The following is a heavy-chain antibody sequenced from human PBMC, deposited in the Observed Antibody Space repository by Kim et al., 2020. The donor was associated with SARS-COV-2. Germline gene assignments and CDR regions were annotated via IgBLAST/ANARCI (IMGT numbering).Heavy chain of an antibody. J-gene: IGHJ4*02. Sequence: GGSLRLSCTASGFTFGDYAMSWVRQAPGKGLEWVGFIRSKAYGVTTEYAASVKGIISISRDDSKSNAYLQMNSLKTEDTAVYYCTRLSAFDYWGQGTLVTVSS. V-gene: IGHV3-49*04. CDR2: IRSKAYGVTT. CDR3: TRLSAFDY. CDR1: GFTFGDYA.